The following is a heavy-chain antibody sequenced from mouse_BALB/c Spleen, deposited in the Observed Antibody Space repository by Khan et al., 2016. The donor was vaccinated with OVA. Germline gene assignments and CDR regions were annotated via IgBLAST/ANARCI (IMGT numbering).Heavy chain of an antibody. CDR2: IDPFNGST. J-gene: IGHJ3*01. V-gene: IGHV1S135*01. D-gene: IGHD2-14*01. CDR3: ERDGTSAWFAY. CDR1: GYSFTTYY. Sequence: VQLQQSGPELMKPGASVKISCKASGYSFTTYYIHWVKQSHGKSLEWIGYIDPFNGSTTYNQKFKGKATLTVDTSSSTADMQLSSMKSEDDAVDYCERDGTSAWFAYWGQGTLVTVSA.